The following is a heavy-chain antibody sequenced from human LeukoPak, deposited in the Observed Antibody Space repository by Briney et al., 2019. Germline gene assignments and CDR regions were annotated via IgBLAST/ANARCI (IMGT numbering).Heavy chain of an antibody. V-gene: IGHV1-69*06. D-gene: IGHD5-18*01. CDR2: IIPIFGTA. J-gene: IGHJ4*02. Sequence: SVKVSCKASGGTFSSYAISWVRQAPGQGLEWMGGIIPIFGTANYAQKFQGRVTITADKSTSTAYMELSSLRSEDTAVYYCARFWHSYGSLDSYYFDYWGQGTLVTVSS. CDR3: ARFWHSYGSLDSYYFDY. CDR1: GGTFSSYA.